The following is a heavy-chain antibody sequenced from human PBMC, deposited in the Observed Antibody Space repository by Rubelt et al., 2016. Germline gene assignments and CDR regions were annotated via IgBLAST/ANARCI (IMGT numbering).Heavy chain of an antibody. D-gene: IGHD5-18*01. Sequence: QLQLQESGPGLVKPSETLSLTCTVSGGSISSSSYYWGWIRQPPGKGLEWIGYIYYSGSTNYNPSLNRRFTLSVDTSKNQFSLKLSSVTAADTAVYYCARSYSYGHIVYWYVDLWGRGTLVTVSS. J-gene: IGHJ2*01. CDR3: ARSYSYGHIVYWYVDL. V-gene: IGHV4-61*05. CDR2: IYYSGST. CDR1: GGSISSSSYY.